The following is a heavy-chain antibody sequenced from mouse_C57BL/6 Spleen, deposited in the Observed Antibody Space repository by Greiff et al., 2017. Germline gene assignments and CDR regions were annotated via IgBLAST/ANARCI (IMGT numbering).Heavy chain of an antibody. Sequence: VKVVESGPGLVAPSQCLSITCTVSGFSLTSYGVDWVRQPPGKGLEWLGVIWGGGSTNYNAALMYRLSISKENSKSQVFLKRSRLQTDDTAMYYCAKKNYGRWMDDWGQGTSVTVAS. V-gene: IGHV2-9*01. D-gene: IGHD1-1*01. CDR1: GFSLTSYG. CDR2: IWGGGST. J-gene: IGHJ4*01. CDR3: AKKNYGRWMDD.